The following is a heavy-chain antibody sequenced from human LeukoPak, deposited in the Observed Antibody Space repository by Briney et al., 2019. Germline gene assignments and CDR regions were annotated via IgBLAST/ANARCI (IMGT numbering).Heavy chain of an antibody. Sequence: ASETLSLTCTVSGGSISSYYWSWIRQPAGKGLEWIGRVYTSGSTNYKPSLKSRVTMSVDTSKNQFSLKLSSVTAADTAVYYCARDAPVYCSGGSCYNYYFDYWGQGTLVTVSS. CDR1: GGSISSYY. CDR2: VYTSGST. CDR3: ARDAPVYCSGGSCYNYYFDY. J-gene: IGHJ4*02. D-gene: IGHD2-15*01. V-gene: IGHV4-4*07.